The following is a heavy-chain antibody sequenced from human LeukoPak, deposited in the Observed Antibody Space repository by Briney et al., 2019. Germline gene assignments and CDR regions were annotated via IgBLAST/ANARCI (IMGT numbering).Heavy chain of an antibody. V-gene: IGHV4-4*07. D-gene: IGHD3-22*01. J-gene: IGHJ4*02. Sequence: SETLSLTCTVSGASISSYSWSWIRQPAGKGLEWIGRIYTSGNTNYNPSLKSRVTMSLDTSKNQFSLRLSSVTAADTAFYYCARGGPPKNYYDTSGQPLDYWGQGTLVTVSS. CDR1: GASISSYS. CDR3: ARGGPPKNYYDTSGQPLDY. CDR2: IYTSGNT.